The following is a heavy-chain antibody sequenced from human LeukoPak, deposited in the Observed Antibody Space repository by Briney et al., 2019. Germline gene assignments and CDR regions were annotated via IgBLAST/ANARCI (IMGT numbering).Heavy chain of an antibody. V-gene: IGHV3-48*03. CDR1: GFTFSSYE. J-gene: IGHJ4*02. Sequence: QPGGSLRLSCAASGFTFSSYEMNWVRQAPGKGLEWVSYISSGGSTIYYADSVKGRFTISRDNAKNSLYLQMNSLRAEDTAVYYCARDWWFGESPFDYWGQGTLVTVSS. CDR3: ARDWWFGESPFDY. CDR2: ISSGGSTI. D-gene: IGHD3-10*01.